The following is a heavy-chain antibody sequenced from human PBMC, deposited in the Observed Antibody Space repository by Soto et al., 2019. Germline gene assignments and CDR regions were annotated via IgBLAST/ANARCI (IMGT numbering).Heavy chain of an antibody. J-gene: IGHJ4*02. D-gene: IGHD3-22*01. Sequence: SVKVSFKASGGTFSSYAISWLRQAPGQGLEWMGGIIPIFGTANYAQKFQGRVTITADESTSTAYMELSSLRSEDTAVYYCARDHKRDYYDSSGHFDYWGQGTLVTVSS. CDR3: ARDHKRDYYDSSGHFDY. CDR2: IIPIFGTA. V-gene: IGHV1-69*13. CDR1: GGTFSSYA.